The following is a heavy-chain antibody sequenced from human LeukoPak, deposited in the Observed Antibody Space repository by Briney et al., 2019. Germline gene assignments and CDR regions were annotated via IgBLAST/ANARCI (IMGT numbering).Heavy chain of an antibody. D-gene: IGHD6-19*01. CDR2: ISHDGSNT. J-gene: IGHJ4*02. Sequence: PGRSLRLSCAASGFTFSLYGIHWVRQAPGKGLEWVAVISHDGSNTYFADSVKGRFTISRDNSKNTLYLQMNSLRAEDTAVYYCAKMVHTEQWLVPFDYWGQGTLVTVSS. V-gene: IGHV3-30*18. CDR1: GFTFSLYG. CDR3: AKMVHTEQWLVPFDY.